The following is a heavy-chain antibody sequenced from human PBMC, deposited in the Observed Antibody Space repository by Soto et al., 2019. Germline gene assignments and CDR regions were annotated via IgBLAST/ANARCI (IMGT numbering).Heavy chain of an antibody. J-gene: IGHJ4*02. V-gene: IGHV1-18*01. CDR3: ARGGTPIEY. Sequence: QVQLVQSGAEVKKPGASVKVSCKASGYTFTNFGISWVRQAPGQGLEWMGWISAYNGNTNYAQNFQGRVTMTTDTSNSKAYMELRSLGSDDPAVYYCARGGTPIEYWGQGTLVTVSS. CDR2: ISAYNGNT. CDR1: GYTFTNFG. D-gene: IGHD3-16*01.